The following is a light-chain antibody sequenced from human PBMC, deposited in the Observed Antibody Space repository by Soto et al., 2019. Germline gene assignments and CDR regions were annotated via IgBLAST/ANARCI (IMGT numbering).Light chain of an antibody. CDR3: QQYNKWPSIT. Sequence: EIVMTQSPATLSVSPGERATLSGRASQSVSSNLAWYQQKPGQAPRLLIYGASTRATGIPARFSGSGSGTEFTLTISSRQSEDVAVYYCQQYNKWPSITFGQGTRLEIK. V-gene: IGKV3-15*01. CDR2: GAS. CDR1: QSVSSN. J-gene: IGKJ5*01.